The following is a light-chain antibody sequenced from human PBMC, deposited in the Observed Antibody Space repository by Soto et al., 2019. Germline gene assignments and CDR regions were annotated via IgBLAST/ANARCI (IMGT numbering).Light chain of an antibody. CDR2: DAS. V-gene: IGKV3-11*01. Sequence: EIVLTQSPATLSLSPGERATLSCRASQSVSSYLAWYQQKPGQAPRLLIYDASNRATGIPARFSGSGSGTDFTLTISSLEPEDFAVYYRQQRSNWGFGGETKVEIK. CDR3: QQRSNWG. J-gene: IGKJ4*01. CDR1: QSVSSY.